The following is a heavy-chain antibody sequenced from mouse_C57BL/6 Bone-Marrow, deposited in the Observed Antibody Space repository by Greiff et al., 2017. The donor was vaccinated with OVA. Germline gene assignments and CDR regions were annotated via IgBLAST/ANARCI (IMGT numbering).Heavy chain of an antibody. D-gene: IGHD1-1*01. CDR3: ARGCYGSSYGYFDY. V-gene: IGHV1-52*01. Sequence: VQLQQPGAELVRPGSSVKLSCKASGYTFTSYWMHWVKQRPIQGLEWIGNIDPSDSETHYNQKFKDKATLTVDKSSSTAYMQLSSLTSEDSAVYYCARGCYGSSYGYFDYWGQGTTLTVSS. CDR2: IDPSDSET. CDR1: GYTFTSYW. J-gene: IGHJ2*01.